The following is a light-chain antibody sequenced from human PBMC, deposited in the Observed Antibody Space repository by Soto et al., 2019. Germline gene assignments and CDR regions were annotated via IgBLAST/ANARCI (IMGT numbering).Light chain of an antibody. Sequence: QSVLTQPPSASGTPGQRVTISCSGSSSNIGSTYVDWYQQLPGTAPKLLIYRNNQRPSGVPDRFSGSKSGTSASLAISGLRSEDEAAYYCATWDVSLSGRWVFGGGTKLTVL. CDR2: RNN. J-gene: IGLJ3*02. CDR1: SSNIGSTY. V-gene: IGLV1-47*01. CDR3: ATWDVSLSGRWV.